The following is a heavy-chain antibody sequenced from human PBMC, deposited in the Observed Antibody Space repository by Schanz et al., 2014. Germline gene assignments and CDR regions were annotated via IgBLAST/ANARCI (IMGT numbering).Heavy chain of an antibody. CDR3: AKSLESCPGGRCSRGYFDY. CDR1: GFSFGTYA. D-gene: IGHD2-8*02. J-gene: IGHJ4*02. V-gene: IGHV3-23*01. Sequence: EVQLLESGGGLVQPGGSLRLSCAASGFSFGTYAMSWVRQAPGKGLLWVSSISGTGGDDTYYADSVKGRFTISRDNFKGALYLQMSSLRAEDTAVYYCAKSLESCPGGRCSRGYFDYWGQGTLVTVSS. CDR2: ISGTGGDDT.